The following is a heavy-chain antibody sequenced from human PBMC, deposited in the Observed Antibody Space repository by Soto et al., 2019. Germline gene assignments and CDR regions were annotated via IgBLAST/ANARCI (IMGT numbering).Heavy chain of an antibody. CDR1: GGSISSGGYY. J-gene: IGHJ5*02. V-gene: IGHV4-31*03. D-gene: IGHD2-15*01. Sequence: SETLSLTCTVSGGSISSGGYYWSWIRQHPGKGLEWIGYIYYSGSTYYNPSLKSRVTISVDTSKNQFSLKLSSVTAADTAVYYCAREVSCSGGSCCSGALTGDSHWFDPWGQGTLVTVSS. CDR2: IYYSGST. CDR3: AREVSCSGGSCCSGALTGDSHWFDP.